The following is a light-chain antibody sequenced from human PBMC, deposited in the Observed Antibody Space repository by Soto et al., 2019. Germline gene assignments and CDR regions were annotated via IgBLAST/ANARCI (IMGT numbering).Light chain of an antibody. CDR1: KLGSKY. J-gene: IGLJ3*02. CDR3: QAWDSNASV. CDR2: QNA. V-gene: IGLV3-1*01. Sequence: SYELTQAPSVSVSPGQTASITCSGEKLGSKYACWYQQKPGQSPLLVIYQNAKRPSGIPERFSGSNSGNTATLTISGTQAVDEADYYCQAWDSNASVFGGGTKLTVL.